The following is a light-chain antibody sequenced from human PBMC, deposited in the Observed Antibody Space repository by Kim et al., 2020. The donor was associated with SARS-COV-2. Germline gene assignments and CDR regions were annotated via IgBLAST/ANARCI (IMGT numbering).Light chain of an antibody. CDR1: SSNSSYA. V-gene: IGLV4-69*01. Sequence: VRPTGTRGSSNSSYAIAWQQQQPEKGPRHLLRVTSGGNLIKGDGIPDRFSGSRSGAERYRTIASLQSEDEADYYCQTWDTGIQIFGGGTKLTVL. CDR2: VTSGGNL. CDR3: QTWDTGIQI. J-gene: IGLJ2*01.